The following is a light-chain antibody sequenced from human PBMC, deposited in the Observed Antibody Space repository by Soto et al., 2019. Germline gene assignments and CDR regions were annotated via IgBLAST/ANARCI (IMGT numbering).Light chain of an antibody. J-gene: IGKJ1*01. CDR3: LQHKSYPWT. Sequence: DIQVTQSPSSLSASVGDRVSITCRASLDIRNDLDWYQQKPGKAPKRLIYDASTLQSGVPSRFSGAGSDAEFTLTINGLQSEDFATYFCLQHKSYPWTFGQGTKVDIK. V-gene: IGKV1-17*01. CDR2: DAS. CDR1: LDIRND.